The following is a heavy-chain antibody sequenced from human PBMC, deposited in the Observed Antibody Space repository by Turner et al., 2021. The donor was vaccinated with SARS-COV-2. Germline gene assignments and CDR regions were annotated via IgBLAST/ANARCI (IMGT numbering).Heavy chain of an antibody. Sequence: EVQLVESGGGLVQPGRSLRLSCAASGFTFDEYAMHWVRQAPGKGLEWVSGISWNSGSIGYADSVKGRFTISRDNAKNSLYLQMNSLRAEDTALYYCAKDRWYNWNYFDYWGQGTLVTVSS. CDR1: GFTFDEYA. D-gene: IGHD1-20*01. CDR2: ISWNSGSI. J-gene: IGHJ4*02. V-gene: IGHV3-9*01. CDR3: AKDRWYNWNYFDY.